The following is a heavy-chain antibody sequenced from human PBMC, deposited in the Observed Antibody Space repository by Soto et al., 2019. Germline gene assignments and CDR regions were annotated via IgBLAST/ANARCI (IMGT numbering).Heavy chain of an antibody. CDR1: GYTFTGYY. Sequence: QVQLVQSGAEVKKPGASVKVSCKASGYTFTGYYMHWVRQAPGQGLEWMGWINPNSGGTNYAQKLQGGVTMTRDTSISTAYMELSRLRSDDTAVYYCARGLVVPAAMTHYYYYYMDVWGKGTTVTVSS. CDR3: ARGLVVPAAMTHYYYYYMDV. D-gene: IGHD2-2*01. CDR2: INPNSGGT. J-gene: IGHJ6*03. V-gene: IGHV1-2*02.